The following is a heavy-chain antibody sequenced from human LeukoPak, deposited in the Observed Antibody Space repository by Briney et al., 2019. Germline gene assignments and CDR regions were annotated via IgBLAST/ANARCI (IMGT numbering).Heavy chain of an antibody. J-gene: IGHJ4*02. CDR1: GGTFTSYA. D-gene: IGHD3-3*01. Sequence: ASVKVSCKASGGTFTSYAISWVRQAPGQGLEWMGGIIPIFGTANYAQKFQGRVTITTDEYTSTAYMELSRLRSEDTAVYYCARVVSGYYFFDYWGQGTLVTVSS. CDR2: IIPIFGTA. CDR3: ARVVSGYYFFDY. V-gene: IGHV1-69*05.